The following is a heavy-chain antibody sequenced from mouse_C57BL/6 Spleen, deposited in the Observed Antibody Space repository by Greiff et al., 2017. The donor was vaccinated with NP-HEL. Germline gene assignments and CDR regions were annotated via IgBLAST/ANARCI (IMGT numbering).Heavy chain of an antibody. CDR2: ISSGSSTI. V-gene: IGHV5-17*01. Sequence: EVKLMESGGGLVKPGGSLKLSCAASGFTFSDYGMHWVRQAPEKGLEWVAYISSGSSTIYYADTVKGRFTISRDNAKNTLFLQMTSLRSEDTAMYYCARYGYYGSSYAMDYWGQGTSVTVSS. J-gene: IGHJ4*01. D-gene: IGHD1-1*01. CDR3: ARYGYYGSSYAMDY. CDR1: GFTFSDYG.